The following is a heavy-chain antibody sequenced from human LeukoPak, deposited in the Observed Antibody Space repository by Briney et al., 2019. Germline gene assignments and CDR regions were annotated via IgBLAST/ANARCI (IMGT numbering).Heavy chain of an antibody. D-gene: IGHD3-22*01. CDR3: ARTRDSRGYPYYFDY. J-gene: IGHJ4*02. CDR1: GGSISSYH. Sequence: SETLSLTCTVSGGSISSYHWSWIRQPPGKGLEWIGYIYYSGSTNYDPSIMSRVTLSVDTSKHEFSLRLSSVTAADTAVYYCARTRDSRGYPYYFDYWGQGTLVTVSS. V-gene: IGHV4-59*01. CDR2: IYYSGST.